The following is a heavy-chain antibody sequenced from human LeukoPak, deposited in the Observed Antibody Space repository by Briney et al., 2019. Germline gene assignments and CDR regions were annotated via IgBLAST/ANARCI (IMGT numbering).Heavy chain of an antibody. Sequence: GGSLRLSCAASGFTFSSYAMHWVRQAPVKGLEWVAIISSDGSSEYYVDSVKGRFTISRDNSKNTLHLQVDSLRVEDTGVYYCARDVSYQLMLYPDSWGQGTLVTVSS. J-gene: IGHJ4*02. D-gene: IGHD2-2*01. CDR1: GFTFSSYA. CDR2: ISSDGSSE. CDR3: ARDVSYQLMLYPDS. V-gene: IGHV3-30-3*01.